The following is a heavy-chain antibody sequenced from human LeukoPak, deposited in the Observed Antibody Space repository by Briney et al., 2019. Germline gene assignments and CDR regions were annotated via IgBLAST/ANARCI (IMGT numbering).Heavy chain of an antibody. Sequence: SETLSLTCTVSGGSISSSNYYWGWIRQPPGKGLEWVGSLYYSGSTYYSPSLKSRVTISVDTSKNQFSLKLSSVTAADTAVYYCARLFVAATGTGAYNWFDPWGQGTLVTVSS. CDR2: LYYSGST. J-gene: IGHJ5*02. CDR1: GGSISSSNYY. CDR3: ARLFVAATGTGAYNWFDP. V-gene: IGHV4-39*01. D-gene: IGHD6-13*01.